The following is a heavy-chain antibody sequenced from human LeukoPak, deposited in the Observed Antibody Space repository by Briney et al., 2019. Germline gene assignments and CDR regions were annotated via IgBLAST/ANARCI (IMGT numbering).Heavy chain of an antibody. CDR1: GFTFSSYG. CDR2: ISGSGDNT. D-gene: IGHD2-8*01. Sequence: GGSLRLSCAASGFTFSSYGMHWVRQAPGKGLEWVSVISGSGDNTYYADSLKGRFTISRDNSKNTLYLQMNSLRAEDTAVYYCARYPFQYTNSPLRHDAFDVWGQGMMVTVSS. V-gene: IGHV3-23*01. J-gene: IGHJ3*01. CDR3: ARYPFQYTNSPLRHDAFDV.